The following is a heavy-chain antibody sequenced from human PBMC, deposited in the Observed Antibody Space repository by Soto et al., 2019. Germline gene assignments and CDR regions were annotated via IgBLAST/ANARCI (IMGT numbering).Heavy chain of an antibody. CDR1: GYPVTAYY. Sequence: QLHLVQSGAVVKKPGASVTVSCSASGYPVTAYYMHWVRQAPGRGLEWMGGINPATGAAKYTQTFQGRVTMARDTSKSTVFMEQSGLTSEATAVFYWARGGGVGVAGSAAFDMWGQGTLVTVSS. CDR2: INPATGAA. CDR3: ARGGGVGVAGSAAFDM. J-gene: IGHJ3*02. V-gene: IGHV1-2*02. D-gene: IGHD3-3*01.